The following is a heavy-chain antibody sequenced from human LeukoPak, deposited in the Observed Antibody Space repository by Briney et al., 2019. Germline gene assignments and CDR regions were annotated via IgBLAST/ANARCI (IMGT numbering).Heavy chain of an antibody. J-gene: IGHJ4*02. CDR3: AKGLETAQADPLDY. Sequence: GGSLRLSCAASGFTFSDYYMSWIRQAPGKGLEWVSYISSSGTTIYYADSVKGRFTISRDNAKNSLYLQMNSLRAEDTAVYYCAKGLETAQADPLDYWGQGTLVTVSS. D-gene: IGHD6-13*01. V-gene: IGHV3-11*01. CDR1: GFTFSDYY. CDR2: ISSSGTTI.